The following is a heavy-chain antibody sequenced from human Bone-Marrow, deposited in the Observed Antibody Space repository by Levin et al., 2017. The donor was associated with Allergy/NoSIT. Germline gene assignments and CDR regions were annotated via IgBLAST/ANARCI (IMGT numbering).Heavy chain of an antibody. J-gene: IGHJ6*03. Sequence: ASVKVSCRASGYTFTSFGISWVRQAPGQGLEWMGGISVYNGDTKYAQNFQGRVTMTTDTSTTTAYMELRSHRSDDTAIYYCASDHSPFTLVQGISGYYYYLDVWGKGTTVTVSS. CDR3: ASDHSPFTLVQGISGYYYYLDV. V-gene: IGHV1-18*01. CDR2: ISVYNGDT. D-gene: IGHD3-10*01. CDR1: GYTFTSFG.